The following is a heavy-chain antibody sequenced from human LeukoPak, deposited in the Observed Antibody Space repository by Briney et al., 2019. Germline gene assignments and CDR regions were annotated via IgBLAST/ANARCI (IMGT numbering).Heavy chain of an antibody. V-gene: IGHV4-34*01. J-gene: IGHJ5*02. CDR2: INHSGST. D-gene: IGHD2-2*01. CDR3: ARDEGMPNWFDP. Sequence: PSETLSLTCAVYGGSFSGYYWSWIRQPPGKGLEWIGEINHSGSTNYNPSLKSRVTISVDTSKNQFSLKLSSVTAADTAVYYCARDEGMPNWFDPWSQGTLVTVSS. CDR1: GGSFSGYY.